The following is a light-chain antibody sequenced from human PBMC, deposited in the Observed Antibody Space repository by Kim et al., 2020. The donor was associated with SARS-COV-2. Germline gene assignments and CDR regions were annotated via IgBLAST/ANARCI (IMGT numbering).Light chain of an antibody. CDR1: RSNIGRNS. J-gene: IGLJ3*02. V-gene: IGLV1-44*01. Sequence: GQRVTISCSGTRSNIGRNSVNWYQHLPGTAPKLLLYTNNQRPSGVPDRVSGSKSGTSASLDISGLQSDDEADYYCSAWDGSLNGWVFGGGTQLTV. CDR2: TNN. CDR3: SAWDGSLNGWV.